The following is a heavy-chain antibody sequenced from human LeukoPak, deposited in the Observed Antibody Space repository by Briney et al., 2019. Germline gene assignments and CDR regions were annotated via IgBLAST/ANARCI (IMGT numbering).Heavy chain of an antibody. CDR3: AKGSRRQGWSWFDP. J-gene: IGHJ5*02. Sequence: GGSLRLSCAASGFTFSSYGMSWVRQAPGKGLEWVSAISGSGGSTYYADSVKGRFTISRDNSKNTLYLQMNSLRAEDTAVYYCAKGSRRQGWSWFDPWGQGTLVTVSS. D-gene: IGHD2-15*01. CDR1: GFTFSSYG. CDR2: ISGSGGST. V-gene: IGHV3-23*01.